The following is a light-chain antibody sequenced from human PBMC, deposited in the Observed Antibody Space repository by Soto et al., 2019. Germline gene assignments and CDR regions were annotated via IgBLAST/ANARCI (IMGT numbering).Light chain of an antibody. Sequence: DLQMTQSPSTLSASVGDRVTITCRASQGISSWLAWYQQKPGTAPNILIYKESSLESGVPSRFSSTRSVSEYNLHISRLQPDDFESYYNQSYNSYSYPFGQGTKLQIQ. CDR3: QSYNSYSYP. V-gene: IGKV1-5*03. CDR2: KES. J-gene: IGKJ2*01. CDR1: QGISSW.